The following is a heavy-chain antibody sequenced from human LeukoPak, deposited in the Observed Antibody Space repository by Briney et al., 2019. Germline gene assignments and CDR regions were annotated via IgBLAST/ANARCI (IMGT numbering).Heavy chain of an antibody. V-gene: IGHV4-61*02. CDR1: GGSISSGSYY. CDR2: IYTSGST. D-gene: IGHD3-3*01. J-gene: IGHJ4*02. Sequence: SETLSLTCTVSGGSISSGSYYWSWIRQPAGKGLEWIGRIYTSGSTNYNPSLKSRVTISVDTSKNQFSLKLSSVTAADTAVYYCARDFGNLFGVVRYFDYWGQGTLVTVSS. CDR3: ARDFGNLFGVVRYFDY.